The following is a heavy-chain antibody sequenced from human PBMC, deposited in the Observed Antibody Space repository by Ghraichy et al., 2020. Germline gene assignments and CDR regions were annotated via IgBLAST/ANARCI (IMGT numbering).Heavy chain of an antibody. CDR2: IKSEAYGGTM. CDR3: ATGQAIAFYGRVPDC. Sequence: LSLTCAASGFSVNNAWVSWVRQAPGRGLEWIGRIKSEAYGGTMDFGAPVKDRFIISRDDSQNTVYLQMNSLRTEDTAVYFCATGQAIAFYGRVPDCWGPGTLVIVSS. CDR1: GFSVNNAW. V-gene: IGHV3-15*01. D-gene: IGHD3-16*01. J-gene: IGHJ4*02.